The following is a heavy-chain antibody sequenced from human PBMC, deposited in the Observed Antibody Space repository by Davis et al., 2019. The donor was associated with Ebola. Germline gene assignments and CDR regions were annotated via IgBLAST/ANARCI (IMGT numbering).Heavy chain of an antibody. V-gene: IGHV1-18*01. J-gene: IGHJ3*02. Sequence: ASVKVSCKASGYTFTSYGISWVRQAPGQGLEWMGWISAYNGNTNYAQKLQGRVTMTTDTSMSTAYMELRSLRSDDTAVYYCARDKRYCSSTSCYMAAFDIWGQGTMVTVSS. CDR3: ARDKRYCSSTSCYMAAFDI. D-gene: IGHD2-2*02. CDR2: ISAYNGNT. CDR1: GYTFTSYG.